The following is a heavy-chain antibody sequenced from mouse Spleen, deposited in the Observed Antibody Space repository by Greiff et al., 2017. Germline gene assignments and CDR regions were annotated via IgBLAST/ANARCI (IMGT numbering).Heavy chain of an antibody. CDR2: IYPSDSYT. CDR1: GYTFTSYW. V-gene: IGHV1-69*02. CDR3: TKGLLAVVADY. J-gene: IGHJ2*01. D-gene: IGHD1-1*01. Sequence: QVQLQQPGAELVRPGASVKLSCKASGYTFTSYWINWVKQRPGQGLEWIGNIYPSDSYTNYNQKFKDKATLTVDKSSSTAYMQLSSPTSEDSAVYYCTKGLLAVVADYWGQGTTLTVSS.